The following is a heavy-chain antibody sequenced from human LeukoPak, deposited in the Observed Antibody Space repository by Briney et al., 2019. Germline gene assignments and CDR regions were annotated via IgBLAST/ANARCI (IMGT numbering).Heavy chain of an antibody. J-gene: IGHJ5*02. CDR3: TTSYTAMEGDNWFDP. Sequence: GGSLRLSCAASGFTFSNAWMSWVRQAPGKGLEWVGRIKSKTDGGTTDYAATVKGRFTISRDDSKNTRYLQMNSLKAEDTAVYYCTTSYTAMEGDNWFDPWGQGTLVTVSS. D-gene: IGHD5-18*01. V-gene: IGHV3-15*01. CDR1: GFTFSNAW. CDR2: IKSKTDGGTT.